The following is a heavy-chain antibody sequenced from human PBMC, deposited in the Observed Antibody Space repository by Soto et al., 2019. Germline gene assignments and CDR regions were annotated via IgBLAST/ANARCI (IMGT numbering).Heavy chain of an antibody. D-gene: IGHD3-3*02. CDR1: GFSLSTSGVG. CDR2: IYWDDDK. CDR3: AHRLADMWYFDY. V-gene: IGHV2-5*02. Sequence: QITLKESGPPLVKPTQTLTLTCTFSGFSLSTSGVGVGWIRQPPGKALEWLALIYWDDDKRYSPSLKSRLTITKDTSKNQVVLTMTNMDPVDTATYYCAHRLADMWYFDYWGQGTLVTVSS. J-gene: IGHJ4*02.